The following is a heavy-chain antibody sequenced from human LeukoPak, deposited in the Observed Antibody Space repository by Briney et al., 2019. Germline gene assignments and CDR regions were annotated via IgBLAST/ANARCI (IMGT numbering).Heavy chain of an antibody. D-gene: IGHD2-21*01. Sequence: SETLSLTCTVSGDSISHHYYNWIRQPPGKGLEWIGFAHYTGSTFYNPSLSSRVTLSVDTSKNQFSLKLSSVTAADTAVYYCARAYRQSHDSWGQGTLVTVSS. CDR2: AHYTGST. CDR1: GDSISHHY. J-gene: IGHJ4*02. V-gene: IGHV4-59*11. CDR3: ARAYRQSHDS.